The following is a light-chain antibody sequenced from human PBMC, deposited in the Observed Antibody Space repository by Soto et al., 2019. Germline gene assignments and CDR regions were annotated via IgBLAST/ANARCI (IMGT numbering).Light chain of an antibody. V-gene: IGLV2-14*01. Sequence: QSALTQPASVSGSPGQSITISCTGTSSDVGGYNYVSWYQQHPDKAPKLMIYEVSNRPSGVSNRFSGSKSGNTASLTISGLQAEDEADYYYSSYTSSSTLFVFGTGTKLTVL. J-gene: IGLJ1*01. CDR1: SSDVGGYNY. CDR3: SSYTSSSTLFV. CDR2: EVS.